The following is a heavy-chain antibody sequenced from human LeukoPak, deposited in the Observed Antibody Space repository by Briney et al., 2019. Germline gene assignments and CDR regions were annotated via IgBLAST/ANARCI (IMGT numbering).Heavy chain of an antibody. J-gene: IGHJ4*02. D-gene: IGHD3-10*01. CDR3: ARGRVRGVIITPLDY. CDR2: IIPIFGTA. V-gene: IGHV1-69*05. Sequence: SVKVSCKASGGTFSSYAISWVRQAPGQGLEWMGRIIPIFGTANYALKFQGRVTITTDESTSTAYMELSSLRSEDTAVYYCARGRVRGVIITPLDYWGQGTLVTVSS. CDR1: GGTFSSYA.